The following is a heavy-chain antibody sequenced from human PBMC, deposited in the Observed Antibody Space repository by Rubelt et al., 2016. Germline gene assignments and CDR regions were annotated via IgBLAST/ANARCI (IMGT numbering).Heavy chain of an antibody. CDR2: INPSGGST. D-gene: IGHD4-11*01. V-gene: IGHV1-46*01. Sequence: QVQLVQSGAEVKKPGASVKVSCKASGYTSTGYYMHWVRQAPGQGLGWMGIINPSGGSTSYAKKFQGRVTMTRDTSTSTVYMELSSLRSEDTAVYYCARSYSNYQDGYYYYYGMDVWGQGTTVTVSS. CDR1: GYTSTGYY. J-gene: IGHJ6*02. CDR3: ARSYSNYQDGYYYYYGMDV.